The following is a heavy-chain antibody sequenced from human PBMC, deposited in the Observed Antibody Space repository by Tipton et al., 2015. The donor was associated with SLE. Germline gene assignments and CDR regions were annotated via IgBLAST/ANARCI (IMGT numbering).Heavy chain of an antibody. CDR1: GGSFSGYY. J-gene: IGHJ5*02. Sequence: TLSLTCAVYGGSFSGYYWSWIRQPPGKGLEWIGYIYYSGSTYYNPSLKSRVTISVDTSKNQFSLKLSSVTAADTAVYYCARVASYDGSGYYLDWFDPWGQGTLVTVSS. CDR2: IYYSGST. CDR3: ARVASYDGSGYYLDWFDP. V-gene: IGHV4-30-4*08. D-gene: IGHD3-22*01.